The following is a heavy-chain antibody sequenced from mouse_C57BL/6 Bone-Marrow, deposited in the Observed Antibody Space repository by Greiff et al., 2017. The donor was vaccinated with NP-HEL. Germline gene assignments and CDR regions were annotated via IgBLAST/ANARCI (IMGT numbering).Heavy chain of an antibody. CDR2: IWTGGGT. CDR3: ARTAYGSSSYAMDY. V-gene: IGHV2-9-1*01. CDR1: GFSLTSYA. D-gene: IGHD1-1*01. J-gene: IGHJ4*01. Sequence: VKLMESGPGLVAPSQSLSITCTVSGFSLTSYAISWVRQPPGKGLEWLGVIWTGGGTNYNSALKSRLSISKDNSKSQVFLKMNSLQTDDTARYYCARTAYGSSSYAMDYWGQGTSVTVSS.